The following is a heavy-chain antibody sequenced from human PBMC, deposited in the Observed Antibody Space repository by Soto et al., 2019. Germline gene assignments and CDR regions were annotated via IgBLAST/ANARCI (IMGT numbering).Heavy chain of an antibody. J-gene: IGHJ6*02. V-gene: IGHV3-30*03. D-gene: IGHD6-13*01. CDR3: XXXLGQQLVLNYGMDV. Sequence: QVQLVESGGGVVQPGTSLRLSCAPSGFTFSSYGMYWXXXXXXKGLEWVAVVSYDGNNKYYADSVKGRFTISRDNAXXXXYXXXXXXXAXDTAVXYXXXXLGQQLVLNYGMDVWGQGTTVTVSS. CDR2: VSYDGNNK. CDR1: GFTFSSYG.